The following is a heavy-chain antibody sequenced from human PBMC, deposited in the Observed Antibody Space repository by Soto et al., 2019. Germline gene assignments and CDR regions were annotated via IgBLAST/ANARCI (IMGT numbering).Heavy chain of an antibody. V-gene: IGHV3-74*01. D-gene: IGHD1-26*01. CDR2: INSDGRST. Sequence: PGGVPGLSFAAPGFPFRNHLVHWGRPAPGEGLVWVSRINSDGRSTSYADSVKGRFTISRDNAKNTLYLQMNSLRAEDTAVYYCARDRWGATSAFDIWGQGTMVTVSS. CDR3: ARDRWGATSAFDI. J-gene: IGHJ3*02. CDR1: GFPFRNHL.